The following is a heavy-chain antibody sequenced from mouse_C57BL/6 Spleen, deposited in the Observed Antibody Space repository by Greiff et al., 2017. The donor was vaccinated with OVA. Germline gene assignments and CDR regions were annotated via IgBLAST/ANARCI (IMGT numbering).Heavy chain of an antibody. CDR1: GFTFSDYG. J-gene: IGHJ4*01. V-gene: IGHV5-17*01. CDR2: ISSGSSTI. CDR3: ARYARNYTMDY. Sequence: EVKLVESGGGLVKPGGSLKLSCAASGFTFSDYGMHWVRQAPEKGLEWVAYISSGSSTIYYADTVKGRFTISRDNAKNTLFLQMTSLRSEDTAMYYCARYARNYTMDYSGQGNSETVSS. D-gene: IGHD2-12*01.